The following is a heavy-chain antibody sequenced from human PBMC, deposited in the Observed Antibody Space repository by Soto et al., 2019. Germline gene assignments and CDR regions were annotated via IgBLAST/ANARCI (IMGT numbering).Heavy chain of an antibody. V-gene: IGHV1-18*04. CDR2: ISAYNGNT. Sequence: GASLKVSCKASGYTFTSYGISWVRQAPGQGLEWMGWISAYNGNTNYAQKLQGRVTMTTDTSTSTAYMELRSLRSDDTAVYYCARDSDFWSGYYPDGYYYGMDVWGQGTTVTVSS. CDR3: ARDSDFWSGYYPDGYYYGMDV. D-gene: IGHD3-3*01. J-gene: IGHJ6*02. CDR1: GYTFTSYG.